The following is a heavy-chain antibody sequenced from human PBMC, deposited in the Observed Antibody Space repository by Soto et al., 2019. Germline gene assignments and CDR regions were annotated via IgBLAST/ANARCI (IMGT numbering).Heavy chain of an antibody. CDR2: IYYNDDR. J-gene: IGHJ4*02. Sequence: SGPTLVNPTQTLTLTCTFSGFSFTTAGVAVGWIRQTPGGGLEWLTLIYYNDDRRFSPSLKTRLTITGDTSKNQVVLSLTNVDPGDTATYFCAHSDGGYEIIYFDFWGQGIPVTVSS. D-gene: IGHD5-12*01. CDR1: GFSFTTAGVA. V-gene: IGHV2-5*01. CDR3: AHSDGGYEIIYFDF.